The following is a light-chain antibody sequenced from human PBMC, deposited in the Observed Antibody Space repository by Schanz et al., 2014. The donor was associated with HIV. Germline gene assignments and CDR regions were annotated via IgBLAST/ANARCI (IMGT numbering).Light chain of an antibody. CDR2: EIN. CDR3: SSYTNNRAWV. J-gene: IGLJ3*02. V-gene: IGLV2-8*01. Sequence: QSVLTQPPSASGSLGQSVTISCTGTSDDVGGYNYVSWYQQHPGKAPKLLIYEINKRPSGVPDRFSGSKSGITASLTVSGLQAEDEAEYYCSSYTNNRAWVFGGGTKLTVL. CDR1: SDDVGGYNY.